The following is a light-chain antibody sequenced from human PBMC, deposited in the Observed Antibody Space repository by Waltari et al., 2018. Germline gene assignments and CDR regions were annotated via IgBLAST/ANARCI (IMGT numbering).Light chain of an antibody. Sequence: GDWVTITCRASQSIDIWLAWYQQKPGKAPKLLIYKASTLERGVPSRFSGSGSGTEFTLTISSLQPDDFATYYCQQYNIYWTFGQGTKVEIK. CDR1: QSIDIW. CDR2: KAS. CDR3: QQYNIYWT. V-gene: IGKV1-5*03. J-gene: IGKJ1*01.